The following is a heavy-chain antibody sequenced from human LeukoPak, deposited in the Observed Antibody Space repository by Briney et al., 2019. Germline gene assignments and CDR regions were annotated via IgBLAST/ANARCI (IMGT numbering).Heavy chain of an antibody. D-gene: IGHD5-18*01. CDR1: GFTISSNY. CDR2: IYSGGST. CDR3: ARDYRYRADTAMVNYYYYGMDV. Sequence: PGGSLRLSCAASGFTISSNYMSWVRQAPGKGVEWVSVIYSGGSTYYADSVKGRFTISRHNSKNTLYLQMNSLRAEDTAVYYCARDYRYRADTAMVNYYYYGMDVWGQGTTVTVSS. J-gene: IGHJ6*02. V-gene: IGHV3-53*04.